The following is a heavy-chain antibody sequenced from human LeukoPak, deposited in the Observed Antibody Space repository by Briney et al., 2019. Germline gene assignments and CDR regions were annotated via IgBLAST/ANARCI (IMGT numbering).Heavy chain of an antibody. CDR3: ARDPYSSSSLGYYYYYGMDV. Sequence: ASVTVSCKASGYTFTSYYMHWVRQAPGQGLEWMGIINPSGGSTSYAQKFQGRVTMTRDTSTSTVYMELSSLRSEDTAVYYCARDPYSSSSLGYYYYYGMDVWGQGTTVTVSS. V-gene: IGHV1-46*01. CDR1: GYTFTSYY. D-gene: IGHD6-6*01. J-gene: IGHJ6*02. CDR2: INPSGGST.